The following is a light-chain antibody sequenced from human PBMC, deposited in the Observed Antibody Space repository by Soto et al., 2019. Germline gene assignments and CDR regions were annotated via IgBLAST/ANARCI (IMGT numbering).Light chain of an antibody. V-gene: IGLV1-44*01. CDR2: SNK. CDR1: SSNIGSNT. Sequence: QSVLTQPPSASGTPGQRVTISCSGSSSNIGSNTVNWYQQLPGTAPKLLIYSNKQRPSGVPDRFSGSKSGTSASLAISGLQSEDEADYYCAAWDDSLNGHVFGGGNKLTVL. CDR3: AAWDDSLNGHV. J-gene: IGLJ2*01.